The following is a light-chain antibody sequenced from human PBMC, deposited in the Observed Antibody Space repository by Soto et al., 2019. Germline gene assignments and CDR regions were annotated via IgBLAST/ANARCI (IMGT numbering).Light chain of an antibody. CDR3: QQANSFPFP. J-gene: IGKJ3*01. CDR1: QGISSW. Sequence: DIQMTQSPSSLSASVGDRVTITCRASQGISSWLAWYQQKPGKVPKLLIYAASRLQTEVPSRFRGSGSGTDFTHTISSLQPEDFAIYCCQQANSFPFPFGPGTKVDIK. CDR2: AAS. V-gene: IGKV1-12*01.